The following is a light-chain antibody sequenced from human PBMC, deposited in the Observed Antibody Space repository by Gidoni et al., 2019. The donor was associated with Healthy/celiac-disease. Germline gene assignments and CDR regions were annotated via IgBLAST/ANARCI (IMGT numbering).Light chain of an antibody. CDR1: DISNY. CDR2: DAS. V-gene: IGKV1-33*01. Sequence: DIQMTQSPSSLSASVGDRVTITCQARDISNYLNWYQQKPGKAPKLLIYDASNLETGVPSRFSGSGSGTDFTFTISSLQPEDIATYYCQQYDNLPLTFGGGTKVEIK. J-gene: IGKJ4*01. CDR3: QQYDNLPLT.